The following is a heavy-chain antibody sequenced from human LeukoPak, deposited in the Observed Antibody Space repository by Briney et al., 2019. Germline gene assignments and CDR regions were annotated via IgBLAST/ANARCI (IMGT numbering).Heavy chain of an antibody. CDR1: GYTLTSYG. CDR2: ISAYNGNT. J-gene: IGHJ6*02. V-gene: IGHV1-18*01. CDR3: ARDLAGYSSGWYLFNYYGMDV. D-gene: IGHD6-19*01. Sequence: ASVKVSCKASGYTLTSYGISWVRQAPGQGLEWMGWISAYNGNTNYAQKLQGRVTMTTDTSTSTAYMELRSLRSDDTAVYYCARDLAGYSSGWYLFNYYGMDVWGQGTTVTVSS.